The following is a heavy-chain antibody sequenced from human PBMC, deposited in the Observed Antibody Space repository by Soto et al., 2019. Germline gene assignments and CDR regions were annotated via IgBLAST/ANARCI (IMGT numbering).Heavy chain of an antibody. CDR2: ISYEGSNT. CDR3: AGVTPGNNLYYFSGMDV. J-gene: IGHJ6*02. CDR1: GFTFGTYA. V-gene: IGHV3-30-3*01. D-gene: IGHD1-1*01. Sequence: HPGGSLRLSCVASGFTFGTYAIHWVRQAPGKGLQWVALISYEGSNTYYADSVKGRCTVSRDNSKSTLYLQMNSLRPEDTGVYYCAGVTPGNNLYYFSGMDVWGQGTSVTVSS.